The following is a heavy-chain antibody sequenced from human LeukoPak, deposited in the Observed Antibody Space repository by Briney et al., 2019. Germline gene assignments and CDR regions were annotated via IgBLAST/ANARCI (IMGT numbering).Heavy chain of an antibody. Sequence: GASVKVSCKASGGSFSIYAITWVRQAPGQGLEWMGGITPIFGTTNYAQKFQGRVTITADKSTSTAYMDLSSLRSEDTAVYYCARTVKHNMIESYAFDIWGQGTMVTVSS. CDR2: ITPIFGTT. CDR3: ARTVKHNMIESYAFDI. J-gene: IGHJ3*02. V-gene: IGHV1-69*06. D-gene: IGHD3-22*01. CDR1: GGSFSIYA.